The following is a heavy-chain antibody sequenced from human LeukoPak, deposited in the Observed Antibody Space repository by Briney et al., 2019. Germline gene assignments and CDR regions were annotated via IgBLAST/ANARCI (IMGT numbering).Heavy chain of an antibody. CDR2: IIPIFGIA. V-gene: IGHV1-69*05. J-gene: IGHJ6*03. CDR3: AIARSGSHYYYYYMDV. CDR1: GGTFSSYA. D-gene: IGHD3-10*01. Sequence: SVKVSCKASGGTFSSYAISWVRQAPGQGLEWMGGIIPIFGIANYAQKFQGRVTITTDESTSTAYMELSSLRSEDTAVYYCAIARSGSHYYYYYMDVWGKGTTVTVSS.